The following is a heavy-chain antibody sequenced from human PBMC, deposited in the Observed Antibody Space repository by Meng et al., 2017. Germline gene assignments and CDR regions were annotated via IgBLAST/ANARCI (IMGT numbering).Heavy chain of an antibody. Sequence: VQLVESGGGVVQPGRFRRLSCVASGLTFSRYAMHWVRQAPGKGLEWVAVISYDGSNKYYADSVKGRFTISRDNSKNTLYLQMNSLRAEDTAVYYCARAEYYYDSSDYWGQGTLVTVSS. CDR2: ISYDGSNK. CDR1: GLTFSRYA. V-gene: IGHV3-30*01. D-gene: IGHD3-22*01. CDR3: ARAEYYYDSSDY. J-gene: IGHJ4*02.